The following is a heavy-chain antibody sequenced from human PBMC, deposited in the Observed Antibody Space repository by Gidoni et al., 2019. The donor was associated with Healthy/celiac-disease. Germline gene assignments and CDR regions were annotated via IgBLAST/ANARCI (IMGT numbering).Heavy chain of an antibody. CDR3: TTRFSGWLFDY. D-gene: IGHD6-19*01. V-gene: IGHV3-15*01. Sequence: EVQLVASGGGLVQPGVSLRLSCAASAFTFSNAWMSWVRQAPGKGLEWVGRIKSKTDGGTTDYAAPVKGRFTISRDDSKNTLYLQMNSLKTEDTAVYYCTTRFSGWLFDYWGQGTLVTVSS. CDR1: AFTFSNAW. J-gene: IGHJ4*02. CDR2: IKSKTDGGTT.